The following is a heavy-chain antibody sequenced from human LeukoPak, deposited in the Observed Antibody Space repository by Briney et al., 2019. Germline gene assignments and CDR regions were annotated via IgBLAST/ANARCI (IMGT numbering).Heavy chain of an antibody. V-gene: IGHV4-4*07. D-gene: IGHD2-21*02. CDR1: GGSISSYY. CDR3: ASPSYLAYCGGDCYSSAFDI. CDR2: IYTSGST. J-gene: IGHJ3*02. Sequence: PSETLSLTCTVSGGSISSYYWSWIRQPAGKGLEWIGRIYTSGSTNYNPSLKSRVTISVDTSKNQFSLKLSSVTAADTAVYYCASPSYLAYCGGDCYSSAFDIWGQGTMVTVSS.